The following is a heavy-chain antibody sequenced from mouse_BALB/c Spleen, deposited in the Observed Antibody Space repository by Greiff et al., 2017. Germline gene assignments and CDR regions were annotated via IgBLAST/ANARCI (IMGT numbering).Heavy chain of an antibody. CDR3: ARHEGY. CDR2: ISSGGSYT. J-gene: IGHJ2*01. V-gene: IGHV5-9-3*01. CDR1: GFTFSSYA. Sequence: EVQLQESGGGLVKPGGSLKLSCAASGFTFSSYAMSWVRQTPEKRLEWVATISSGGSYTYYPDSVKGRFTISRDNAKNTLYLQMSSLRSEDTAMYYCARHEGYWGQGTTLTVSS.